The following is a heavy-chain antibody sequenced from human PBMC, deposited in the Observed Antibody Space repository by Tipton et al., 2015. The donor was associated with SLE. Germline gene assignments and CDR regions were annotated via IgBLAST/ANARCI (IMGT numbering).Heavy chain of an antibody. CDR2: IYYSGST. CDR3: ARQLDLTGDVDY. D-gene: IGHD7-27*01. J-gene: IGHJ4*02. CDR1: GGSISSGGYY. V-gene: IGHV4-31*03. Sequence: TLSLTCTVSGGSISSGGYYWSWIRQHPGKGLEWIGYIYYSGSTYYNPSLKSRVTISVDTSKNQFSLKLSSVTAADTAVYYCARQLDLTGDVDYWGQGTLVTVSS.